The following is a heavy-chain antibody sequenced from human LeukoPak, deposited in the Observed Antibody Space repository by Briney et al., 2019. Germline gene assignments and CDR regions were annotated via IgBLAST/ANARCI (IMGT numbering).Heavy chain of an antibody. CDR1: GYSFTSYW. CDR2: IFPGDSDT. V-gene: IGHV5-51*01. Sequence: GKSLKISCKGSGYSFTSYWIGWVRQMPGKGLEWMGIIFPGDSDTRYSPSFQGQVTISADKSISTAYLQWSSLKASDTAMYYCGRPDYYGSGTFDYWGQGTLVTVSS. J-gene: IGHJ4*02. CDR3: GRPDYYGSGTFDY. D-gene: IGHD3-10*01.